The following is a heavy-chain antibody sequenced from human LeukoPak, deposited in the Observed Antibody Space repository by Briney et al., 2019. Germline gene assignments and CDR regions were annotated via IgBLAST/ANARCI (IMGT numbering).Heavy chain of an antibody. Sequence: GGSLRLSCAASDLTFSSYGWHWVGRAPAKGREGWEVKSYDGSNKYYADSVKGRFTISRDNSKNTLYLQMNSLRAEDTAVYYCAKDHTFGGVIVIGYWGQGTLVTVSS. CDR2: KSYDGSNK. CDR3: AKDHTFGGVIVIGY. D-gene: IGHD3-16*02. J-gene: IGHJ4*02. CDR1: DLTFSSYG. V-gene: IGHV3-30*18.